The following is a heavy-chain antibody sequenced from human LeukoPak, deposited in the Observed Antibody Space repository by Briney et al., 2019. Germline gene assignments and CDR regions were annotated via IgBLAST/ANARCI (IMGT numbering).Heavy chain of an antibody. CDR1: GGSISSYY. CDR2: IFYSGST. CDR3: ARILEPSRRFDP. Sequence: SETLSLTCTVSGGSISSYYWSWIRQPPGKGLEWIGYIFYSGSTNYNPSLKSRVTMSVDTSKNQFSLKLSSVTAADTAVYYCARILEPSRRFDPWGQGTLVTVSS. D-gene: IGHD1-1*01. V-gene: IGHV4-59*12. J-gene: IGHJ5*02.